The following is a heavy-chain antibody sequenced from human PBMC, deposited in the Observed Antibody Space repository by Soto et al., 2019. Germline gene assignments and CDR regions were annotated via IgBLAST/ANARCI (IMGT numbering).Heavy chain of an antibody. V-gene: IGHV3-49*03. CDR2: IRSRNYGRTT. J-gene: IGHJ3*01. CDR1: GSTFGNNA. D-gene: IGHD3-22*01. Sequence: HPGGSLRLSCTGSGSTFGNNAMTWFRQAPGKGLEWVGFIRSRNYGRTTEYAASVQGRFIISRDDSKGIAYLQMNSLRTEDTAANSCSSPSFYYDISGFEPGAFDFSGQGTMVTVSS. CDR3: SSPSFYYDISGFEPGAFDF.